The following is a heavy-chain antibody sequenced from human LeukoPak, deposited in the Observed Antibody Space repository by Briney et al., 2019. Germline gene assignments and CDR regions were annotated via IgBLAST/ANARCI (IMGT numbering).Heavy chain of an antibody. D-gene: IGHD2-2*02. V-gene: IGHV4-31*03. CDR1: GVSISSGGYY. CDR2: IYYSGST. Sequence: SETLSLTCTVSGVSISSGGYYWSWIRQHPGKGLEWIGYIYYSGSTYSNPSLKSRVTISVDTSKNQFSLNLSSVTAADTAVYYCARYCSSTNCYKGGFDPWGQGTLVTVSS. CDR3: ARYCSSTNCYKGGFDP. J-gene: IGHJ5*02.